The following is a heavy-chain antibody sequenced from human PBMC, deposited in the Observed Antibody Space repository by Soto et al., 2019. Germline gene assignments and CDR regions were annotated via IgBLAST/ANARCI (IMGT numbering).Heavy chain of an antibody. D-gene: IGHD4-4*01. CDR2: FDPEDGDT. J-gene: IGHJ4*02. V-gene: IGHV1-24*01. Sequence: ASVKVSWKVSGYSLTVLSMHWVRQAPGKGLEWMGGFDPEDGDTNYAQKFQGRVTMTADTSTSTAYMELRSLRSDDTAVYYCASTDNYSWGQGTLVTVSS. CDR3: ASTDNYS. CDR1: GYSLTVLS.